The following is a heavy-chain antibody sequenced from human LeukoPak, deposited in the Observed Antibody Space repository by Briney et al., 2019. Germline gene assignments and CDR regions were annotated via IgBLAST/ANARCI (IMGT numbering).Heavy chain of an antibody. D-gene: IGHD2-21*02. CDR3: ARAVVTAIRGHAFDI. CDR2: IYCSGST. V-gene: IGHV4-59*01. J-gene: IGHJ3*02. CDR1: GGSISSYY. Sequence: PSETLSLTCTVSGGSISSYYWSWIRQPPGKGLEWIGYIYCSGSTNYNPSLKSRVTISVDTSKNQFSLKLSSVTAADTAVYYCARAVVTAIRGHAFDIWGQGTMVTVSS.